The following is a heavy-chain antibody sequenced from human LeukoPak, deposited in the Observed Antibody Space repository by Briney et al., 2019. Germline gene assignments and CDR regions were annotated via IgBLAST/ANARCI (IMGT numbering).Heavy chain of an antibody. CDR1: GFTFSSYG. Sequence: GRSLRLSCAASGFTFSSYGMHWDRQAPGKGLEWVAVIWYDGSNKYYADSVKGRFTISRDNSKNTLYLQMNSLRAEDTAVYYCARFGQLPTENYFDYWGQGTLVTVSS. V-gene: IGHV3-33*01. CDR3: ARFGQLPTENYFDY. CDR2: IWYDGSNK. D-gene: IGHD2-2*01. J-gene: IGHJ4*02.